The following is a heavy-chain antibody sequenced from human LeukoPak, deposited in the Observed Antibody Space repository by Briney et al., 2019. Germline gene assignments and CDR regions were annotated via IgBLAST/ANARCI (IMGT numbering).Heavy chain of an antibody. CDR1: GGSISSYY. CDR3: ASGYYPTHYYYYYMDV. D-gene: IGHD3-22*01. J-gene: IGHJ6*03. V-gene: IGHV4-59*01. CDR2: LYYSGST. Sequence: SETLSLTCTVSGGSISSYYWSWIRQPPGKGLEWIGYLYYSGSTNYNPSLKSRVTISVDTSKNQFSLKLSSVTAADTAVYYCASGYYPTHYYYYYMDVWGKGTTVTVSS.